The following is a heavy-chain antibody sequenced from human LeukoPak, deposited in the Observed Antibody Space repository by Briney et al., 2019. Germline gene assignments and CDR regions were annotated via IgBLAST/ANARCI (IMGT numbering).Heavy chain of an antibody. CDR1: GGSISSYY. CDR2: IYYSGST. Sequence: KPSETPSLTCTVSGGSISSYYWSWIRQPPGKGLEWIGYIYYSGSTTYNPSLQSRVTISVDTSKNQFSLKLSSVTAADTAVYYCAGGFAYGDTGSFDYWGRGTLVTVSS. V-gene: IGHV4-59*01. J-gene: IGHJ4*02. D-gene: IGHD4-17*01. CDR3: AGGFAYGDTGSFDY.